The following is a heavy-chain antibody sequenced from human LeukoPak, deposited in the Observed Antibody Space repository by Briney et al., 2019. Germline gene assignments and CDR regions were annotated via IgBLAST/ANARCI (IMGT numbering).Heavy chain of an antibody. CDR1: ALTFSSYW. CDR3: ARDQSWFDP. CDR2: IKKDGTGK. V-gene: IGHV3-7*01. Sequence: GRSLRLSCAASALTFSSYWMSWVRQAPGNGLEWVANIKKDGTGKSYVDSVKGRFTISRDNAKKSLYLQMNSLRVKDTAVYYCARDQSWFDPWGQGILVTVSS. J-gene: IGHJ5*02.